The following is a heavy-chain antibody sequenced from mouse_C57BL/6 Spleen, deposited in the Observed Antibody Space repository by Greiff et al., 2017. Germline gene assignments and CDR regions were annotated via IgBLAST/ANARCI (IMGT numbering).Heavy chain of an antibody. CDR3: GRNGDLYPFYAMDY. CDR1: GFSLTSYA. V-gene: IGHV2-9-1*01. D-gene: IGHD2-1*01. CDR2: IWPGGGT. Sequence: QVQLKESGPGLVAPSQSLSITCTVSGFSLTSYAISWVRQPPGKGLEWLGVIWPGGGTNYNSARKSRLSISKDNSKSQVFLKMNSLQTDDTTRYYCGRNGDLYPFYAMDYWGQGTSVTVSS. J-gene: IGHJ4*01.